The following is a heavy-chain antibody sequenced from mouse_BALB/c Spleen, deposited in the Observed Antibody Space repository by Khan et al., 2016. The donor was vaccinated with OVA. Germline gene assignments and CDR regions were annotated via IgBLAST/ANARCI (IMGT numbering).Heavy chain of an antibody. CDR1: GYTFTSYT. D-gene: IGHD2-14*01. CDR3: VRAGAYYRNDGWFAY. V-gene: IGHV1-4*01. CDR2: INPSNGYT. J-gene: IGHJ3*01. Sequence: QIQLVQSGAELARPGASVKMSCKASGYTFTSYTIHWIKKRPGQGLEWIGYINPSNGYTNYNQKFKDKATLTTDKSSTTAYLQLSSLTSDDSAISNCVRAGAYYRNDGWFAYWGQGTLVTVSA.